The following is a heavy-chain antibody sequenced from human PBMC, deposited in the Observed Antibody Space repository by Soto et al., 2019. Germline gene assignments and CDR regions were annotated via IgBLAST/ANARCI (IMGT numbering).Heavy chain of an antibody. D-gene: IGHD6-19*01. CDR1: GFTFSSYA. CDR3: AKHIGSGPPAEYFQH. CDR2: ISGSGGST. J-gene: IGHJ1*01. V-gene: IGHV3-23*01. Sequence: EVQLLESGGGLVQPGGSLGLSCAASGFTFSSYAMSWVRQAPGKGLEWVSAISGSGGSTYYADSVKGRFTISRDNSKNTLNLQMNSLRAEDTAVYYCAKHIGSGPPAEYFQHWGQGTLVTVSS.